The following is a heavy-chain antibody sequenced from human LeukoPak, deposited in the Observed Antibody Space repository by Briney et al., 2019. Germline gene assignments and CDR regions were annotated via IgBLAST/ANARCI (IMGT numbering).Heavy chain of an antibody. CDR2: IYSGGST. D-gene: IGHD6-13*01. V-gene: IGHV3-53*01. CDR3: ARGSGIAAADYYYYMDV. J-gene: IGHJ6*03. CDR1: GFTVSSNY. Sequence: GCLRVSSADPGFTVSSNYMSWVRQALGKGLWRGSVIYSGGSTYYADSVKGRFTISSDNSKNTLYLQMNSLRAEDTAVYYCARGSGIAAADYYYYMDVWGKGTTVTVSS.